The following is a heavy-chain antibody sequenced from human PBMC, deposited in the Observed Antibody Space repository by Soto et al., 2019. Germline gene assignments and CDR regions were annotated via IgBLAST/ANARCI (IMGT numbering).Heavy chain of an antibody. CDR3: ARIDCTGGSCRPYAYYDMDV. J-gene: IGHJ6*02. D-gene: IGHD2-15*01. CDR1: GFTFNTYG. Sequence: PGGSLRLSCAASGFTFNTYGMHWVRQAPGRGLEWVAVIWYDGSIKYYADSVKGRFTISRDNSKNTLYLQMNSLRAEDKAVYYCARIDCTGGSCRPYAYYDMDVWAQGTTVTVSS. CDR2: IWYDGSIK. V-gene: IGHV3-33*01.